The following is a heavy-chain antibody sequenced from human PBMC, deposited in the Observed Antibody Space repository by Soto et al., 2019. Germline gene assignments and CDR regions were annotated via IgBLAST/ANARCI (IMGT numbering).Heavy chain of an antibody. CDR1: GFTFSSYS. J-gene: IGHJ6*02. CDR3: ARDLGSATGELYCYYGMDV. CDR2: ISSSSSYI. Sequence: EVQLVESGGGLVKPGGSLRLSCAASGFTFSSYSMNWVRHAPGKGLEWVSSISSSSSYIYYAASVKGRFTISRDNAKNSLYLQMNSLRAEDTAVYYCARDLGSATGELYCYYGMDVWGQGTTVTVSS. V-gene: IGHV3-21*01. D-gene: IGHD5-12*01.